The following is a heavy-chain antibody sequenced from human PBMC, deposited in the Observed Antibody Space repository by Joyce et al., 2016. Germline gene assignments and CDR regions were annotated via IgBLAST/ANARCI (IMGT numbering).Heavy chain of an antibody. CDR1: GFTFSRYW. D-gene: IGHD1-26*01. CDR2: INRDGSGT. Sequence: EVQLVESGGGLVQPGGSLRLSCAASGFTFSRYWMHWVRQAAGKGLVGVSRINRDGSGTNYADSVKGRFTISRDNAKNSLSLQMNRLRAEDTAVYYCARAGRGYSGTYYDYYFDYWGQGTLVTVSS. V-gene: IGHV3-74*01. J-gene: IGHJ4*02. CDR3: ARAGRGYSGTYYDYYFDY.